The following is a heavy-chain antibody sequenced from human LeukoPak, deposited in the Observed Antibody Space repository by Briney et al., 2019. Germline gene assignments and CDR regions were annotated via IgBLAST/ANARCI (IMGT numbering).Heavy chain of an antibody. D-gene: IGHD2-2*01. J-gene: IGHJ6*02. Sequence: SETLSLTCAVYGGSFSGYYWSWIRQPPGKGLEWIGEINHSGSTNYNPSLKSRVTISVDTSKNQFSLKLSSVTAADTAVYYCARGYRTPYYYYGMDVWAKGPRSPSP. CDR3: ARGYRTPYYYYGMDV. CDR1: GGSFSGYY. CDR2: INHSGST. V-gene: IGHV4-34*01.